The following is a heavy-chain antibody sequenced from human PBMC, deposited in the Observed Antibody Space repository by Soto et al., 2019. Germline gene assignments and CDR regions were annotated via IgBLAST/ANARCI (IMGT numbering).Heavy chain of an antibody. V-gene: IGHV1-69*01. Sequence: QVQLVQSGAEVKKPGSSVKVSCKTSGGTFSTHVIGWERQAPGQGLEWMGGIVPKFGTTNYAHKFKGRVKITADESTSTAYMEVSSLTSEDTAVYYCVRGGSDNSGWYIWFDPWGQGTLVTVSS. CDR3: VRGGSDNSGWYIWFDP. D-gene: IGHD6-19*01. CDR2: IVPKFGTT. J-gene: IGHJ5*02. CDR1: GGTFSTHV.